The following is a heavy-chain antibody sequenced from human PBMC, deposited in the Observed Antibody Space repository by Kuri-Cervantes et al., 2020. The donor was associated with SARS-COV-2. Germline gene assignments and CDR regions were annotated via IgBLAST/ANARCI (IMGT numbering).Heavy chain of an antibody. V-gene: IGHV1-2*02. CDR3: ARVPITVTHGSGMDV. Sequence: ASVKASCKASGYTFTGYYIHWVRQAPGQGLEWMGWINPNSGATDYAQNFQGRITMTRATSISTAFMEFSSLRSDDTAVYYCARVPITVTHGSGMDVWGQGTTVTVAS. CDR1: GYTFTGYY. J-gene: IGHJ6*02. D-gene: IGHD3-10*01. CDR2: INPNSGAT.